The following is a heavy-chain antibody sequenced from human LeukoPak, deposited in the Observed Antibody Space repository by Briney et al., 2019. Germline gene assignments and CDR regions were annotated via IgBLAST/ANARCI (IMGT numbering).Heavy chain of an antibody. CDR3: ARGGDIVGDIRSAFDI. V-gene: IGHV3-53*01. D-gene: IGHD1-26*01. CDR1: GFTVNSNY. J-gene: IGHJ3*02. Sequence: GGFLRLSCAASGFTVNSNYMSWVRQAPGKGLEWVSVISTGGTTYYADSVKGRFTISRDNSKSTLYLQMNSLRAEDTALYYCARGGDIVGDIRSAFDIWGPGTLVTVSS. CDR2: ISTGGTT.